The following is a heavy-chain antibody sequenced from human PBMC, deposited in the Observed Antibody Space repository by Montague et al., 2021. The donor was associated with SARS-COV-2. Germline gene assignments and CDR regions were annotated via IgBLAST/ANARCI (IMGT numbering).Heavy chain of an antibody. CDR2: IYHSGST. D-gene: IGHD6-19*01. CDR3: ARWDSSGWFGRSYYGMDV. V-gene: IGHV4-4*02. CDR1: GGSISSSNW. Sequence: SETLSLTCAVSGGSISSSNWWSWFRQPPGKGLEWIREIYHSGSTNYYPXXQSRVIISVDKSKNQFSLMLISVTAADAAVYYCARWDSSGWFGRSYYGMDVWGQGTTVTVSS. J-gene: IGHJ6*02.